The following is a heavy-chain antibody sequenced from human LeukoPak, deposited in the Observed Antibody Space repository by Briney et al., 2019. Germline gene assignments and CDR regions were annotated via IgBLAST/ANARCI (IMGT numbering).Heavy chain of an antibody. CDR3: ARDRGGSGSYRYFDY. CDR1: GFTVSNSY. CDR2: IYSGGNT. Sequence: GGSLRLSCAVSGFTVSNSYMNWVRQAPGKGLEWVSVIYSGGNTYYAGSVKGRFTSSRDNSKNTLYLQMDSLRAEDTAMYYCARDRGGSGSYRYFDYWGQGALVTVSS. J-gene: IGHJ4*02. V-gene: IGHV3-66*01. D-gene: IGHD3-10*01.